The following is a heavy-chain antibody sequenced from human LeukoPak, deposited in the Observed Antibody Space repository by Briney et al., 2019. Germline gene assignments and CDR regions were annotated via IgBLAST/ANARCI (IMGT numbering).Heavy chain of an antibody. D-gene: IGHD2-21*01. J-gene: IGHJ4*02. CDR2: IYYTGNT. CDR1: GASISYFH. CDR3: ARHSKTAFGERAFDY. Sequence: SETLSLTCTVSGASISYFHWSWIRQPPGKELEWIGYIYYTGNTDYNPSLKSRATLSVDTSKNQFSLKLSSLTAADMAVYYCARHSKTAFGERAFDYWGQGALVTVSS. V-gene: IGHV4-59*08.